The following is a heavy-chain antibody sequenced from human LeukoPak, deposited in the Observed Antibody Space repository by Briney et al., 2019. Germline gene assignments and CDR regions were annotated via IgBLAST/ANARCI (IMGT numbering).Heavy chain of an antibody. Sequence: GGSLRLSCVGSGFTFSRYWLNWVRQAPGKGLEWVANMNQDGSEIYYLDSVKGRFTISRDNAKNSLYLQMNSLRPEDTAVYYCARDPVGGLPRLNWFDPWGQGTLVTVSS. CDR1: GFTFSRYW. CDR3: ARDPVGGLPRLNWFDP. D-gene: IGHD3-16*01. J-gene: IGHJ5*02. V-gene: IGHV3-7*01. CDR2: MNQDGSEI.